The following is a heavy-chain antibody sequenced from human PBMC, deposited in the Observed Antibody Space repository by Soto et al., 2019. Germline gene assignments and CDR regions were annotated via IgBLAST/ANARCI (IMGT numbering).Heavy chain of an antibody. CDR2: ISGSGGST. CDR3: ARDPYDSSGYYYVNGMDV. V-gene: IGHV3-23*01. J-gene: IGHJ6*02. D-gene: IGHD3-22*01. CDR1: GFTFSSYA. Sequence: GGSLRLSCAVPGFTFSSYAMSWVRQAPGKGLEWVSGISGSGGSTYSADSVKGRFTISRDNSKNTLYLQMNSLRAEDTAVYYCARDPYDSSGYYYVNGMDVWGQGTTVTVSS.